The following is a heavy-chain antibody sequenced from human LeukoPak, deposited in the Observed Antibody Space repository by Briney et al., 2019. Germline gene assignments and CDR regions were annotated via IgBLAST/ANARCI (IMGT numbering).Heavy chain of an antibody. D-gene: IGHD6-13*01. Sequence: PSETLSLTCTVSGGSISSYYWSWIRQPPGKGLEWIGYIYYSGSTNYNPSLKSRVTISVDTSKNQFSLKLSSVTAADTAVYYCARHGVSRGAAAHYYGMDVWGQGATVTVSS. CDR3: ARHGVSRGAAAHYYGMDV. CDR1: GGSISSYY. V-gene: IGHV4-59*08. J-gene: IGHJ6*02. CDR2: IYYSGST.